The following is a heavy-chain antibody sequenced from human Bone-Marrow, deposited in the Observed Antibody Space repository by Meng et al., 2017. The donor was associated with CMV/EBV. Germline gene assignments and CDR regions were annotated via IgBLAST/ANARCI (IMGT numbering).Heavy chain of an antibody. V-gene: IGHV3-74*01. CDR1: GFTFSDYW. CDR2: IDYDGSSA. D-gene: IGHD7-27*01. J-gene: IGHJ4*02. CDR3: ARPWGY. Sequence: GGSLRLSCAASGFTFSDYWMHWVRQAPGKGLVWVSRIDYDGSSATYADSVKGRFTISRDNAKNTLYLQMNSLRAEDTAVYYCARPWGYWGQGSLVTVSS.